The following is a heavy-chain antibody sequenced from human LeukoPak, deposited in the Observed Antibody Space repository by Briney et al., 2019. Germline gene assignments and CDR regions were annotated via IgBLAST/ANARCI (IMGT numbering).Heavy chain of an antibody. Sequence: GGSLRLSCAASGFTFSSFSMNWVRQAPGKGLEWVSSISSSTTYIYYADSVKGRFTISRDNAKDSLYLQMNSLRAEDTAVYYCARGEPGFGGLPTVLDNWGQGTPVTVSS. CDR2: ISSSTTYI. V-gene: IGHV3-21*01. J-gene: IGHJ4*02. CDR3: ARGEPGFGGLPTVLDN. CDR1: GFTFSSFS. D-gene: IGHD4-23*01.